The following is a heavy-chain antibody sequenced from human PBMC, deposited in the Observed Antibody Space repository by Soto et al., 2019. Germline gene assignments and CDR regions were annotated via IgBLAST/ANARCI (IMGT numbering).Heavy chain of an antibody. J-gene: IGHJ5*02. V-gene: IGHV4-34*01. CDR1: GTSFSGYF. D-gene: IGHD3-3*01. CDR3: ARELRFLGLVAFDP. Sequence: QVQLQQWGAGLLKPSETLSLTCAVHGTSFSGYFWSWIRQTPGKGLEWIGEVDDTGITYYNPSLKSRITMSVDKSKQQFSLRLNSVTAADTGVYYCARELRFLGLVAFDPWGQGILVSGSP. CDR2: VDDTGIT.